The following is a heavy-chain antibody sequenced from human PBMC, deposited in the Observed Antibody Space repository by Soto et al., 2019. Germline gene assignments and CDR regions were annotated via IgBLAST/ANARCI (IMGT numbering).Heavy chain of an antibody. CDR1: GFTFSSYA. Sequence: PGGSLRLSCAASGFTFSSYAMCWVRQAPGKGLEWVSAISGSGGSTYYADSVKGRFTIYRDNYKNTLYLQMNSLRAEDTAVYYCAKDRSSTVTTPFDYWGQGNLVTVSS. D-gene: IGHD4-4*01. J-gene: IGHJ4*02. V-gene: IGHV3-23*01. CDR2: ISGSGGST. CDR3: AKDRSSTVTTPFDY.